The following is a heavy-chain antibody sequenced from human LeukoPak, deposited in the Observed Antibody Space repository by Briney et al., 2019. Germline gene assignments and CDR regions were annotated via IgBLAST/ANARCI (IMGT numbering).Heavy chain of an antibody. CDR1: GGSISSGSYY. J-gene: IGHJ5*02. D-gene: IGHD5-18*01. CDR3: ARVLDTAMVPDWFDP. CDR2: IYTSGST. Sequence: PSETLSLTCTVSGGSISSGSYYWSWIRQPAGKGLEWIGRIYTSGSTNYNPSLKSRVTISVDTSKNQFSLKLSSVTAADTAVYYCARVLDTAMVPDWFDPWGQGTLGTVSS. V-gene: IGHV4-61*02.